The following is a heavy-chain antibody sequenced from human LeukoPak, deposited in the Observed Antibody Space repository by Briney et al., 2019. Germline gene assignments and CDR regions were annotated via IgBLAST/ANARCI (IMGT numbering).Heavy chain of an antibody. CDR1: GYTFTSYY. V-gene: IGHV1-46*01. CDR2: INPSDGST. J-gene: IGHJ6*02. D-gene: IGHD3-10*01. CDR3: ARVGASDYGMDV. Sequence: ASVKVSCKASGYTFTSYYMHWLRQAPGQGLEWMGIINPSDGSTRYAQKVQGRVTMTRDTSTSTVYIELSSLRSEDTAMYYCARVGASDYGMDVWGQGTTVSVSS.